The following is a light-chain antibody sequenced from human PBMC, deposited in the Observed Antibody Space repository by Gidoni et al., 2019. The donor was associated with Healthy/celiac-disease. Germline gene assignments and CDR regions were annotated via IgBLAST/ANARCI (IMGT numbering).Light chain of an antibody. Sequence: EIVMTQSPATLSVSPGARATLSCRASQRVSSTLAWYQQKPGQAPRPRIYGASPRATGIPARFSGSGSGTEFTLAIRSLQSEDFAVYCYQQYNNWPPGTFGQGTKLEIK. CDR3: QQYNNWPPGT. CDR1: QRVSST. CDR2: GAS. V-gene: IGKV3-15*01. J-gene: IGKJ2*02.